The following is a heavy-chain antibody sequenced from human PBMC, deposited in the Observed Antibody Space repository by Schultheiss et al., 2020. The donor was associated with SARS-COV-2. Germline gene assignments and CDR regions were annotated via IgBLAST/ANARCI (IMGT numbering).Heavy chain of an antibody. CDR3: ARTRSPFDP. V-gene: IGHV1-46*01. Sequence: ASVKVSCKASGYTFTSYYMHWVRQAPGQGLEWMGIINPSGGSTSYAQKFQGRVTMTRDTSTSTAYMELRSLRSDDTAVYYCARTRSPFDPWGQGTLVTVSS. CDR1: GYTFTSYY. CDR2: INPSGGST. J-gene: IGHJ5*02.